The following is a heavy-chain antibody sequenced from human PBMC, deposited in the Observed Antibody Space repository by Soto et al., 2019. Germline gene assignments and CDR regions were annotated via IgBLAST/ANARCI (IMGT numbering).Heavy chain of an antibody. Sequence: GGSLRLSCAASGFTVSSNYMSWVRQAPGKGLEWVSVIYSGGSTYYADSVKGRFTISRDNSKNTLYLQMNSLRAEDTAVYYCARSEDSSSSNRYYFDYWGQGTLVTVSS. CDR3: ARSEDSSSSNRYYFDY. D-gene: IGHD6-6*01. V-gene: IGHV3-53*01. CDR2: IYSGGST. CDR1: GFTVSSNY. J-gene: IGHJ4*02.